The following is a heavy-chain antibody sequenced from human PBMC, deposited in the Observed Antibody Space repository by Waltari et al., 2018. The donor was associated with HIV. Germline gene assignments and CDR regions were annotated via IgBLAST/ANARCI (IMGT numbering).Heavy chain of an antibody. J-gene: IGHJ3*02. CDR1: GFNFRAYW. Sequence: EVYLVESGGGFVQPGGSLRLSCVVSGFNFRAYWMHWVRQVPGKGLVWVARINIDQTYTAYADSAEGRFTISRDNAKDTLYLQMNSLKGEDTALYFCGREMMESGKRALETWGQGTLVTVSS. CDR3: GREMMESGKRALET. D-gene: IGHD1-1*01. CDR2: INIDQTYT. V-gene: IGHV3-74*01.